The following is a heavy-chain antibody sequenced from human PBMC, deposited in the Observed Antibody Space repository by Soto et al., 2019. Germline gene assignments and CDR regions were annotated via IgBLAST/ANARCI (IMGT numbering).Heavy chain of an antibody. CDR1: GYTFTSYD. CDR3: ARVRGGALNYYGRDL. D-gene: IGHD3-16*01. V-gene: IGHV1-8*01. Sequence: QVQLVQSGAEVKKPGASVKVSCKASGYTFTSYDINWVRQATGQGLEWMGWMNPNSDKTGYAQKIQGRVTMTRNTSISTADMELGSLRSEDTAVYYCARVRGGALNYYGRDLWGQGNTVTVSS. J-gene: IGHJ6*02. CDR2: MNPNSDKT.